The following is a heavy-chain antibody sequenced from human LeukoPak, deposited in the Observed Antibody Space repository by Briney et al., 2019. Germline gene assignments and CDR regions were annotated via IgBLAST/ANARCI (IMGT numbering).Heavy chain of an antibody. V-gene: IGHV3-21*01. Sequence: GGSLRLSCAASGFTFSTYSMNWVRQAPGKGLEWVSSVSTSSSYIYYADSVKGRFTISRDNAKNSLYLQMKGLRAEDTAVYYCAADRKRITGERFDYWGQGTLVTVSS. D-gene: IGHD1-20*01. J-gene: IGHJ4*02. CDR2: VSTSSSYI. CDR3: AADRKRITGERFDY. CDR1: GFTFSTYS.